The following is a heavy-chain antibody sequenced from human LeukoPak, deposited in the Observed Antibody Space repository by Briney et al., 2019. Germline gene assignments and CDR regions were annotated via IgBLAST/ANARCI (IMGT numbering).Heavy chain of an antibody. J-gene: IGHJ5*02. CDR3: ARRVISEFSIDKGNWLDP. Sequence: SETLSLTCTVSGGSISNYYWNWLRQSPGKGLEWIGYILSSGSTHHNPSLTSRISLSVDTSKNQFSLKLSSVTAADTAVYYCARRVISEFSIDKGNWLDPWGQGTLVTVSS. CDR2: ILSSGST. CDR1: GGSISNYY. V-gene: IGHV4-4*09. D-gene: IGHD3-3*02.